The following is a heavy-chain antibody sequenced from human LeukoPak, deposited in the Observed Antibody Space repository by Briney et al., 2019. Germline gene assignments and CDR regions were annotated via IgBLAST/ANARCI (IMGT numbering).Heavy chain of an antibody. CDR1: GYTFTSYG. D-gene: IGHD5-12*01. V-gene: IGHV1-18*01. CDR3: ARDDVDIVATTQGVYFDY. J-gene: IGHJ4*02. CDR2: ISAYNGNT. Sequence: ASVKVSCKASGYTFTSYGISWVRQAPGQGLEWMRWISAYNGNTNYAQKLQGRVTMTTDTSTSTAYMELRSLRSDDTAVYYCARDDVDIVATTQGVYFDYWGQGTLVTVSS.